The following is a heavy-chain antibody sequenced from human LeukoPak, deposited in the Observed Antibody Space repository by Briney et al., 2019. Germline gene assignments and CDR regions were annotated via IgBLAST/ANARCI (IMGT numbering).Heavy chain of an antibody. D-gene: IGHD3-16*01. V-gene: IGHV1-69*13. J-gene: IGHJ4*02. CDR1: GGTFSSYA. CDR2: IIPVFGTA. CDR3: ARESGELLGWGRYFDY. Sequence: ASVTVSCKASGGTFSSYAISWVRQAPGQGLEWMGGIIPVFGTAKNAQKFQGRVTINADESTNTAYMELSSLRSEDTAVYYCARESGELLGWGRYFDYWGQGTLVTVSS.